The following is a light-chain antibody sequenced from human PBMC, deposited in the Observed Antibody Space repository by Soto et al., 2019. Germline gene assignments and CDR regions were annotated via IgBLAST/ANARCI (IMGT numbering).Light chain of an antibody. CDR1: SSDVGGYNY. V-gene: IGLV2-14*03. Sequence: QSVLAQPASVSGSPGQSITISCTGTSSDVGGYNYVSWYQQHPGKAPKLMIYDVSNRPSGVSNRFSGSKSGNTASLTISGIQAEDEADYYGNSYTTVTSVVFGGGTKVTVL. J-gene: IGLJ2*01. CDR2: DVS. CDR3: NSYTTVTSVV.